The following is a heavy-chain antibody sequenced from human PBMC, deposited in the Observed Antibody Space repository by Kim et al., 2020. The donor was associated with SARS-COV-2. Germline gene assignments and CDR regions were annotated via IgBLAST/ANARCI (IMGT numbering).Heavy chain of an antibody. CDR3: ARLGRSFDWFYFDH. Sequence: YADSVQGRFTISRDDSKNTLSLQMDRLRAEDSAIYYCARLGRSFDWFYFDHWGRGILVTVSS. J-gene: IGHJ4*02. V-gene: IGHV3-23*05. D-gene: IGHD3-9*01.